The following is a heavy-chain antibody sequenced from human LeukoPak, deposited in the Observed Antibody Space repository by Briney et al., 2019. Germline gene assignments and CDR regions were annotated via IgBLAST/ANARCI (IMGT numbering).Heavy chain of an antibody. Sequence: GGSLRLSCAASGFIFSSYAMSWVRQAPGKGLEWVSTISGSGGSTYYADSVKGRFTISRDNSKNTLYLQMNSLRAEDTAVYYCARVLRYYDFWSGYLNYYYYYGMDVWGQGTTVTVSS. CDR1: GFIFSSYA. J-gene: IGHJ6*02. D-gene: IGHD3-3*01. V-gene: IGHV3-23*01. CDR3: ARVLRYYDFWSGYLNYYYYYGMDV. CDR2: ISGSGGST.